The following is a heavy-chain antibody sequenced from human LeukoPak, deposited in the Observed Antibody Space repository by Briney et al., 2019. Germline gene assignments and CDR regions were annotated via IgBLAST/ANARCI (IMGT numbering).Heavy chain of an antibody. Sequence: SETLSLTCTVSGASVPIASHYWAWIRQPPGKGLEWIGSIHYSGSTYYSPSLRSRLTISGDTYKSQFSLKLTFVTAADTAVYYCTRHHAYGDKIDYWGQGTLVTVSS. D-gene: IGHD4-23*01. V-gene: IGHV4-39*01. CDR1: GASVPIASHY. J-gene: IGHJ4*02. CDR3: TRHHAYGDKIDY. CDR2: IHYSGST.